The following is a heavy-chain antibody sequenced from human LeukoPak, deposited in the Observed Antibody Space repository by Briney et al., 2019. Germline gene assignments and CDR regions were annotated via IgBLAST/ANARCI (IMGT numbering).Heavy chain of an antibody. D-gene: IGHD6-13*01. CDR2: INSNSGGT. V-gene: IGHV1-2*02. CDR3: ARSFRVAAAGTGRYYFDY. CDR1: GYTFTGYY. Sequence: ASVKVSCKASGYTFTGYYMHWVRQAPGQGLEWMGWINSNSGGTNYAQKFQGRVTMTRDTSISTAYMELSRLRSDDTAVYYCARSFRVAAAGTGRYYFDYWGQGTLVTVSS. J-gene: IGHJ4*02.